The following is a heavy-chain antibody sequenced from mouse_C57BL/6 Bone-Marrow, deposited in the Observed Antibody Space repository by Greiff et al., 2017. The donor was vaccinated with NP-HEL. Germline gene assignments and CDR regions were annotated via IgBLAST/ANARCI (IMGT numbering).Heavy chain of an antibody. J-gene: IGHJ4*01. V-gene: IGHV5-15*01. Sequence: EVQLVESGGGLVQPGGSLKLSCAASGFTFSDYGMAWVRQAPRKGPEWVAFISNLAYSIYYADTVTGRFTISRENAKNTLYLEMSSLRSEDTAMYYCARLYYSYAMDYWGQGTSVTVSS. CDR3: ARLYYSYAMDY. D-gene: IGHD1-1*01. CDR1: GFTFSDYG. CDR2: ISNLAYSI.